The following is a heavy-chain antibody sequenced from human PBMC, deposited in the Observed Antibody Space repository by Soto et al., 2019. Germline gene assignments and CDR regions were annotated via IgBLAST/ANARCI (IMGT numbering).Heavy chain of an antibody. CDR1: GFTFDDYA. CDR2: ISWDGGSR. V-gene: IGHV3-43*01. Sequence: EVQLVESGGVVVQPGGSLRLSCAASGFTFDDYAMHWVRQAPGKGLEWVSLISWDGGSRYYVDSAKGRFAISRDNSKNSLYLQMNSLRSEDTAVYXXAKDGGYGGNSDIFDSWGQGTLVTVSS. CDR3: AKDGGYGGNSDIFDS. D-gene: IGHD4-17*01. J-gene: IGHJ4*02.